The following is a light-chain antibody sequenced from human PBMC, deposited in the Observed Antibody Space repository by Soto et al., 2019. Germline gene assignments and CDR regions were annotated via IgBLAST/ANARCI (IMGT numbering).Light chain of an antibody. J-gene: IGKJ3*01. CDR3: QQYGSSPPRFT. CDR2: GAS. V-gene: IGKV3-20*01. Sequence: EIVLTQSPGTLSLSPGEGATLSCRASQSVSSSYLAWYQQKPGQAPRLLIYGASNRATGIPDRFSGSGSGTDFTLSISRLEPADFAVYYCQQYGSSPPRFTFGPGTKVDIK. CDR1: QSVSSSY.